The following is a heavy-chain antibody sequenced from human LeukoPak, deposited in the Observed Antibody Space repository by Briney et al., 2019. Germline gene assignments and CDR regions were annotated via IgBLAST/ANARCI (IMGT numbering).Heavy chain of an antibody. CDR1: GFTFGDYA. CDR2: IRSKAYGGTT. V-gene: IGHV3-49*04. CDR3: TRVRLRSDY. Sequence: GGSLRLSCTASGFTFGDYAMSWVRQAPGKGLEWVGFIRSKAYGGTTEYAASVKVRFTISRDDSKSIAYLQMNSLKTEDTAVYYCTRVRLRSDYWGQGTLVTVSS. D-gene: IGHD5-12*01. J-gene: IGHJ4*02.